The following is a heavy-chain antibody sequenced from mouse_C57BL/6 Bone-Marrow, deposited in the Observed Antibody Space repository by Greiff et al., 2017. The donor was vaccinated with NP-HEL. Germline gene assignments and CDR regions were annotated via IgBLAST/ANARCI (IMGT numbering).Heavy chain of an antibody. CDR3: ARWTRRAY. CDR2: IDPSDSYT. CDR1: GYTFTSYW. V-gene: IGHV1-59*01. J-gene: IGHJ3*01. Sequence: VQLQQPGAELVRPGTSVKLSCKASGYTFTSYWMHWVKQRPGQGLEWIGVIDPSDSYTNYNQKFKGKATLTVDTTSSTADMQLSSLTSEDSAVYYCARWTRRAYWGQGTLVTVSA.